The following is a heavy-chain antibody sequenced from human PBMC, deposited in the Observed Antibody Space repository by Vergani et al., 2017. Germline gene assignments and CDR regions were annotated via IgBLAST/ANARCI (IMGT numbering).Heavy chain of an antibody. Sequence: QVQLQESGPGLVKPSQTLPLTCTVSGGSINSHNYYWSWIRQPAGKGLEWIGRIHTSGSTNYNPSLKSRVTMSEDTSKNQFSLNLTSVTAADTAVYFCARHRGSGGFFPSSYFYGMDVWGHGTTVTVSS. CDR2: IHTSGST. D-gene: IGHD3-10*01. J-gene: IGHJ6*02. V-gene: IGHV4-61*02. CDR3: ARHRGSGGFFPSSYFYGMDV. CDR1: GGSINSHNYY.